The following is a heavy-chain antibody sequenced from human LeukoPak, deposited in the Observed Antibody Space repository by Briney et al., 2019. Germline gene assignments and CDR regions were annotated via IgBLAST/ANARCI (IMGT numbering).Heavy chain of an antibody. V-gene: IGHV3-48*01. D-gene: IGHD3-22*01. CDR2: INSGSSTI. CDR3: ARWSASMIAFDI. J-gene: IGHJ3*02. Sequence: GGSLRLSCAASGFTFSSYSMNWVRQAPGKGLEWVSYINSGSSTINYADSVKGRFTISRDNAKNSLYLQMNSLRAEDTAIYYCARWSASMIAFDIWGQGTMVTVSS. CDR1: GFTFSSYS.